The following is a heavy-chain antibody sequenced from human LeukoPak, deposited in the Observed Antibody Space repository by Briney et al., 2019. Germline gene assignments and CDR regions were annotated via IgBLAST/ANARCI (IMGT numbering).Heavy chain of an antibody. CDR1: GYTFTSYG. CDR3: ARDVDYYGSGSYWAD. CDR2: ISADNGNT. J-gene: IGHJ4*02. D-gene: IGHD3-10*01. Sequence: ASVKVSCKASGYTFTSYGISWVRQAPGQGLEWMGWISADNGNTNYAQKLQGRVTMTTDTSTSTAYMELRSLRSDDTAVYYCARDVDYYGSGSYWADWAQGTLVTVSS. V-gene: IGHV1-18*01.